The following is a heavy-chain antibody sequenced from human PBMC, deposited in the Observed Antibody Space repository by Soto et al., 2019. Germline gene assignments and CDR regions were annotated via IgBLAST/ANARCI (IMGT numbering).Heavy chain of an antibody. CDR2: INAGNGNT. D-gene: IGHD3-3*01. Sequence: QVQLVQSGAEVKKPGASVKVSCKASGYTFTSYAMHWVRQAPGQRLEWMGWINAGNGNTKYSQKFQGRVTLTRDTSASTAYMELSSLRSEDTAVYYCARDGKVLRFLEWSNYYYYYMDVWGKGTTVTVSS. CDR1: GYTFTSYA. CDR3: ARDGKVLRFLEWSNYYYYYMDV. J-gene: IGHJ6*03. V-gene: IGHV1-3*01.